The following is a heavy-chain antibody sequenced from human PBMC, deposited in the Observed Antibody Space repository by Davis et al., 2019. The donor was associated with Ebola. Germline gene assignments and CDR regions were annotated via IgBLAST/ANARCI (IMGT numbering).Heavy chain of an antibody. CDR1: GGSISSYY. CDR2: IYYSGST. V-gene: IGHV4-59*01. CDR3: ARKSYYYDSSGYHRGAFDI. Sequence: GSLRLSCTVSGGSISSYYWSWIRQPPGKGLEWIGYIYYSGSTNYNPSLKSRVTISVDTSKNQFSLKLSSVTAADTAVYYCARKSYYYDSSGYHRGAFDIWGQGTMVTVSS. D-gene: IGHD3-22*01. J-gene: IGHJ3*02.